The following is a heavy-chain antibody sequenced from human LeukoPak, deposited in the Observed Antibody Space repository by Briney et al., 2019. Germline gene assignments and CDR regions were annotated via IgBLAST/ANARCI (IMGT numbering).Heavy chain of an antibody. J-gene: IGHJ4*02. CDR1: GFTFSSYG. D-gene: IGHD3-10*01. CDR2: ISYDGSNK. V-gene: IGHV3-30*03. Sequence: PGGSLRLSCAASGFTFSSYGMHWVRQAPGKGLEWVAVISYDGSNKYYADSVKGRFTISRDNSKNTLYLQMNSLRAEDTAVYYCAMGLWFGELLLDYWGQGTLVTVSS. CDR3: AMGLWFGELLLDY.